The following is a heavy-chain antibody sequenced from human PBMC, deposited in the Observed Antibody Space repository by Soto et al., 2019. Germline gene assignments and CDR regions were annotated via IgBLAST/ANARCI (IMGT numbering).Heavy chain of an antibody. CDR1: GFIFDNFG. Sequence: PGGSLRLSCAASGFIFDNFGMNWVRQAPGKGLEWISSISGSGFKKYYADSVKGRFTISRDNSKSTVYLELNNLSAEDTAVYHCAKNQGVELVPLATVDWFDPWGQGSVVTVSS. CDR3: AKNQGVELVPLATVDWFDP. CDR2: ISGSGFKK. J-gene: IGHJ5*02. V-gene: IGHV3-23*01. D-gene: IGHD1-26*01.